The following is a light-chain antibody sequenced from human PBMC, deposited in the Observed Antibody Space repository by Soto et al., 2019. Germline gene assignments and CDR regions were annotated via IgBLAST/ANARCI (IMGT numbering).Light chain of an antibody. V-gene: IGKV3-20*01. CDR1: GSISRDY. CDR3: QQYGGVPYT. Sequence: EIVLTQYPGTLSLSPGQRATLSCKASGSISRDYVAWYQQTLGQAPTLLIYGSSSGATGNPDMFSGSGSGTNCTLTISRLEPEDFAMYYCQQYGGVPYTFGQGIKLEIK. J-gene: IGKJ2*01. CDR2: GSS.